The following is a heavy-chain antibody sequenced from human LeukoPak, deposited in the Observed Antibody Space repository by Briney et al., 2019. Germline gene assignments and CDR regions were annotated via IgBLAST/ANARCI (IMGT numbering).Heavy chain of an antibody. J-gene: IGHJ4*02. D-gene: IGHD6-6*01. CDR1: GGSISSSSYY. CDR3: ARRPRGGWHSSSFNYFDY. CDR2: IYYSGST. Sequence: SETLSLTCTVSGGSISSSSYYWGWIRQPPGKGLGWIGSIYYSGSTYYNPSLKSRVTISVDTSKNQFSLKLSSVTAADTAVYYCARRPRGGWHSSSFNYFDYWGQGTLVTVSS. V-gene: IGHV4-39*01.